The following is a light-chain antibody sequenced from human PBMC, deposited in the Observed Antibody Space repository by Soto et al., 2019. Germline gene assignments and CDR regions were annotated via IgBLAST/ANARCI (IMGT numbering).Light chain of an antibody. Sequence: QSVLTQPASMSGSPGQSITIPCTGTSSDIGAYNFVSWYQQHPGKAPKLMLYDVNIRPSGVSNRFAASKSGNTASLTISGLQAEDEADYYCTSWTTSTTMIFGGGTKVTVL. CDR1: SSDIGAYNF. CDR3: TSWTTSTTMI. J-gene: IGLJ2*01. V-gene: IGLV2-14*03. CDR2: DVN.